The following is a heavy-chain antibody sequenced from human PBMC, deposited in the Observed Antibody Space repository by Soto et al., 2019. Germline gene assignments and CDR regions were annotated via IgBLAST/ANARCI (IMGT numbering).Heavy chain of an antibody. Sequence: SVKVSCKASGGTFSSYTISWVRQAPGQGLEWMGRIIPILGIANYAQKFQGRVTITADKSTSTAYMELSSLRSEDTAVYYCARDSLIDYKYYYYYMDVWGKGTTVTVSS. CDR2: IIPILGIA. V-gene: IGHV1-69*04. CDR3: ARDSLIDYKYYYYYMDV. J-gene: IGHJ6*03. D-gene: IGHD4-4*01. CDR1: GGTFSSYT.